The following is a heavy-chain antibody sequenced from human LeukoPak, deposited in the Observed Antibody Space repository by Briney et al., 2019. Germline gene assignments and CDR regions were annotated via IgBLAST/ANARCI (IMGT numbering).Heavy chain of an antibody. CDR2: IKEDGGET. CDR3: ARRKEVQTTFDY. D-gene: IGHD4/OR15-4a*01. J-gene: IGHJ4*02. V-gene: IGHV3-7*01. CDR1: GFVFSNYW. Sequence: GGSLRLSCVASGFVFSNYWMGWVRQAPGKGLEWVANIKEDGGETYYVDSVKGRFTISRDNAKDSLDLQMNSLRDEDTAVYYCARRKEVQTTFDYWGQGTLVTVSS.